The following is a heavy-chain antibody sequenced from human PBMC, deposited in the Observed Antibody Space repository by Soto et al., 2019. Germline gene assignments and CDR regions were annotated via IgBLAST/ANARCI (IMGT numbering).Heavy chain of an antibody. CDR2: ISAYNGNT. D-gene: IGHD4-17*01. CDR3: AREAGDYEFHTFDY. CDR1: GYTFTSYG. Sequence: ASVKGACKASGYTFTSYGISWVRQAPGQGLEWMGWISAYNGNTNYAQKLQGRVTMTTDTSTSTAYMELRSLRSDDTAVYYCAREAGDYEFHTFDYWGQGTLVTVSS. V-gene: IGHV1-18*01. J-gene: IGHJ4*02.